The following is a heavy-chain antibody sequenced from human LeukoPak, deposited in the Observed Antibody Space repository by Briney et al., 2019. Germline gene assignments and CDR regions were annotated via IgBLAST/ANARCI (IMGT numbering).Heavy chain of an antibody. CDR2: IYHSGST. Sequence: PSETLSLTCTVSGGSISSGGYYWSWIRQPPGKGLEWIGYIYHSGSTYYNPALKSRVTISVDTSKNQFSLKLSSVTAADTAVYYCASPGPYYDILTGYYSMAYSYGMDVWGQGTTVTVSS. V-gene: IGHV4-30-2*01. J-gene: IGHJ6*02. D-gene: IGHD3-9*01. CDR1: GGSISSGGYY. CDR3: ASPGPYYDILTGYYSMAYSYGMDV.